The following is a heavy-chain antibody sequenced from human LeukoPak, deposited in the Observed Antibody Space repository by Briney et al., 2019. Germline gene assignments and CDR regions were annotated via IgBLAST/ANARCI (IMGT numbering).Heavy chain of an antibody. Sequence: GRSLRLSCAASGFTFSSYAMHWVRQAPGQGLEWMGIIIPSGGSTSYAQKFQGRVTMTRDTSTSTVYMELSSLRSEDTAVYYCALGYDSRERGYYFDYWGQGTLVTVSS. V-gene: IGHV1-46*01. CDR3: ALGYDSRERGYYFDY. CDR1: GFTFSSYA. J-gene: IGHJ4*02. D-gene: IGHD3-22*01. CDR2: IIPSGGST.